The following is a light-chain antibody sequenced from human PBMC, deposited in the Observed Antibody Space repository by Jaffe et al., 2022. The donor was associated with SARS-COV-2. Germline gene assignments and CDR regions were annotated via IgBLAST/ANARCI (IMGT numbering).Light chain of an antibody. CDR3: CSYAGSTIVV. CDR2: DVT. V-gene: IGLV2-11*01. Sequence: QSALTQPRSVSGSPGQSVTISCTGTSSDVGSYNYVSWYQQHPGKAPKLMIYDVTGRPSGVPDRFSGSKSGNTASLTISGLQAEDEADYYCCSYAGSTIVVFGGGTRLTVL. J-gene: IGLJ2*01. CDR1: SSDVGSYNY.